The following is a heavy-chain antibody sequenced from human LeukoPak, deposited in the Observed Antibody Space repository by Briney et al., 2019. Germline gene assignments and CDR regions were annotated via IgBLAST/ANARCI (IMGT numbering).Heavy chain of an antibody. Sequence: SSETLSLTCTVSGGSISSSSYYWGWIRQPPGKGLEWIGSIYYSGSTYYNPSLKSRVTISVDTSKNQFSLKLSSVTAADTAVYYCARHSADYGDFSNWFDPWGQGTLVTVSS. D-gene: IGHD4-17*01. V-gene: IGHV4-39*01. CDR2: IYYSGST. CDR3: ARHSADYGDFSNWFDP. J-gene: IGHJ5*02. CDR1: GGSISSSSYY.